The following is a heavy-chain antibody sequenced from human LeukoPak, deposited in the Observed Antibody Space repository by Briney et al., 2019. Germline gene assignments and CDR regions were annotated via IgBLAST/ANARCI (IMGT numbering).Heavy chain of an antibody. D-gene: IGHD5-24*01. Sequence: SVKVSCKASGGTFSSYAISWVRQAPGQGLEWMGRIIPIFGTANYAQKFQGRVTITTDESTSTAYMELSSLRSEDTAVYYCAGGIVMATTEYSYWGQGTLVTVSS. J-gene: IGHJ4*02. CDR2: IIPIFGTA. V-gene: IGHV1-69*05. CDR3: AGGIVMATTEYSY. CDR1: GGTFSSYA.